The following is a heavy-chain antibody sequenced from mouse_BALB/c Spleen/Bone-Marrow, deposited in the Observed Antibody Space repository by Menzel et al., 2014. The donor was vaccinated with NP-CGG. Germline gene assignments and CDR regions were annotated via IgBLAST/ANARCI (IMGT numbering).Heavy chain of an antibody. V-gene: IGHV14-3*02. CDR3: ARFGVDY. CDR1: GFNIKDTN. D-gene: IGHD3-1*01. J-gene: IGHJ2*01. Sequence: VQLQQSGAELVKPGASVKLSCTASGFNIKDTNMHWVKQRPEQGLEWIGRIDPANGNTKYDPKFQGKATITADTSSNTAYLQLSSLTSEDTAVYYCARFGVDYWGQGTTLTVSS. CDR2: IDPANGNT.